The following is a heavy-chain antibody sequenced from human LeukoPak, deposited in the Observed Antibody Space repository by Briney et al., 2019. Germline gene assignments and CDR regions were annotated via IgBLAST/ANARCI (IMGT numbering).Heavy chain of an antibody. V-gene: IGHV3-23*01. D-gene: IGHD3-10*01. CDR2: ISNSGGST. Sequence: HPGGSLRLSCAASGFIFSNYAMSWVRQAPGKGLEWGSVISNSGGSTFYADSVKGRFTISRDNSKNTLYLQMNSLRAEDTAVYYCAKRASGSGTSLYYFDYWGQGTLVTVSS. CDR3: AKRASGSGTSLYYFDY. J-gene: IGHJ4*02. CDR1: GFIFSNYA.